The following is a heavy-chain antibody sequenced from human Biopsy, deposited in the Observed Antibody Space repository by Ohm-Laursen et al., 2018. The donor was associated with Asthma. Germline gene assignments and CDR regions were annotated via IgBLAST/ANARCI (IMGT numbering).Heavy chain of an antibody. Sequence: SLRLSCTASGFTFSSYGMHWVRQAPGKGLEWVAVISYDGSNKYYADSVKGRFTISRDNSKNTLYLQMNSLRAEDTAVYYCASQSSGPDFWSGYYYLDYWGQGTLVTVSS. CDR3: ASQSSGPDFWSGYYYLDY. D-gene: IGHD3-3*01. CDR1: GFTFSSYG. V-gene: IGHV3-30*03. J-gene: IGHJ4*02. CDR2: ISYDGSNK.